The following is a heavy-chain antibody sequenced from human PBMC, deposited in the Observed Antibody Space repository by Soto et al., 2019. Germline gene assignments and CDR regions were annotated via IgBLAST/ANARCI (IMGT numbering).Heavy chain of an antibody. CDR2: IYHSGST. V-gene: IGHV4-4*02. J-gene: IGHJ2*01. CDR3: ACQDYSSSTDASFLVNGYFDL. D-gene: IGHD6-6*01. Sequence: QMQLQESGPGLVKPSGTLSLTCGVSGGSISSSKWWTWVRQPPGKGPEWIGEIYHSGSTNYNPAPTSRVTISLDKSKIQLSLTLTSVTAADTPGYYCACQDYSSSTDASFLVNGYFDLWGRGILVTVSS. CDR1: GGSISSSKW.